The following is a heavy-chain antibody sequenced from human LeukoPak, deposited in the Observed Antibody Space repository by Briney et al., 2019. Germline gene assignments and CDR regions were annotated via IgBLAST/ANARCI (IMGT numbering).Heavy chain of an antibody. CDR1: GFTFSSYE. CDR2: ISSSGSTI. J-gene: IGHJ6*03. Sequence: GGSLRLSCAASGFTFSSYEMNWVRQAPGKGLEWVSYISSSGSTIYYADSVKGRFTISRDNAKNSLYLQMNSLRAEDTAVYYCARAVASFDLYYYYYMDVWGKGTTVTISS. CDR3: ARAVASFDLYYYYYMDV. D-gene: IGHD3-9*01. V-gene: IGHV3-48*03.